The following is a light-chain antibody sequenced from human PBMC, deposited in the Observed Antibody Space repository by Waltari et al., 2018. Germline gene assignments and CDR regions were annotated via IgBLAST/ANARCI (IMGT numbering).Light chain of an antibody. CDR3: SSKTSSSTVL. CDR2: DVS. CDR1: SSDVCGSYC. J-gene: IGLJ2*01. V-gene: IGLV2-14*03. Sequence: QSALTQPASVSGSPGQSITISCTGTSSDVCGSYCVSWYQHHRDKVPKLLIFDVSHRPSGASDRFSGSKSGNTASLTIAGLQAGDEADYYCSSKTSSSTVLFGGGTKLTVL.